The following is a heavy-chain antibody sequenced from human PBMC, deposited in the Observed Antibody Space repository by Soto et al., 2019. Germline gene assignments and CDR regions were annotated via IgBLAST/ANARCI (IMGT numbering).Heavy chain of an antibody. CDR2: ISAYNGNT. D-gene: IGHD4-4*01. CDR1: GYIFSDYG. CDR3: ARPVTSPDHLDI. Sequence: ASVKVSCKSSGYIFSDYGITWVRQAPGQGLEWMGWISAYNGNTDYAQKFQDRLTLATDTSTSTAYMELRSLRSDDTALYYCARPVTSPDHLDIWGQGKMVPVSS. V-gene: IGHV1-18*01. J-gene: IGHJ3*02.